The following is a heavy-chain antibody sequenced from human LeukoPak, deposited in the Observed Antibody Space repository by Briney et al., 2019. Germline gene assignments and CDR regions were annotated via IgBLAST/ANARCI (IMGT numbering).Heavy chain of an antibody. J-gene: IGHJ4*02. CDR2: ISSSGSTI. CDR1: GLTFSSYE. V-gene: IGHV3-48*03. D-gene: IGHD2-15*01. CDR3: ASVFDCSGGSCYSLVVDY. Sequence: GGSLRLSCAASGLTFSSYEMNWVRQAPGKGLEWVSYISSSGSTIYYADSVKGRFTISRDNAKNSLYLQMNSLRAEDTAVYYCASVFDCSGGSCYSLVVDYWGQGTLVTVSS.